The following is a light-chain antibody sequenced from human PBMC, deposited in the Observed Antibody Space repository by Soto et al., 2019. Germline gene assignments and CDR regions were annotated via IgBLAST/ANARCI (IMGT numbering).Light chain of an antibody. J-gene: IGLJ1*01. CDR3: AAWDDKVF. Sequence: QSVLNQPPSASGTPGQRVTISCSGSSSNIGSNTVNWYQQLPGTAPKLLIYSNNQRPSGVPDRFSGSKSGTSASLAISGLQSEDEADYYCAAWDDKVFFGTGTKVTVL. V-gene: IGLV1-44*01. CDR1: SSNIGSNT. CDR2: SNN.